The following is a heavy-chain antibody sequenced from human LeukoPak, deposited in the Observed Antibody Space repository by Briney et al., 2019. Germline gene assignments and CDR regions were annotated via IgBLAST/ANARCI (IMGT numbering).Heavy chain of an antibody. CDR1: GYTFTSYG. V-gene: IGHV1-18*01. CDR2: ISAYNGNT. Sequence: ASVKVSCKASGYTFTSYGISWVRQAPGQGLEWMGWISAYNGNTNYAQKLQGRVTMTTDTSTSTAYMELRSLRSDDTAVYYCVRSAATPSSPAFDIWGQGTMATVSS. J-gene: IGHJ3*02. D-gene: IGHD2-15*01. CDR3: VRSAATPSSPAFDI.